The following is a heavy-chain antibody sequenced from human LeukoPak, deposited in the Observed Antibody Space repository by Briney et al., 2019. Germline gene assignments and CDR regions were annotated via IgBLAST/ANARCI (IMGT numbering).Heavy chain of an antibody. CDR3: ASQPRDSSSWYGRDDAFDI. CDR2: INHSGST. J-gene: IGHJ3*02. Sequence: SETLSLTCAVYGGSFNGYYWSWIRQPPGKGLEWIGEINHSGSTNYNPSLKSRVTISVDTSKNQFSLKLSSVTAADTAVYYCASQPRDSSSWYGRDDAFDIWGQGAMVTVSS. CDR1: GGSFNGYY. V-gene: IGHV4-34*01. D-gene: IGHD6-13*01.